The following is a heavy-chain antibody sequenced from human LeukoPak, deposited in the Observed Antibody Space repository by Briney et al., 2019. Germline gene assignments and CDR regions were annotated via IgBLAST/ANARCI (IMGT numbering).Heavy chain of an antibody. CDR2: SRNKAYSYTT. CDR3: ARVLSGEYFDL. J-gene: IGHJ2*01. V-gene: IGHV3-72*01. CDR1: GFTFRSYT. Sequence: QPGGSLRLSGAASGFTFRSYTMSWVRQAPGKGLEWVGRSRNKAYSYTTEYAASVKGRFSVSRDDSGNSLYLQMNSLKTEDTAVYYCARVLSGEYFDLWGRGTLVTVSS.